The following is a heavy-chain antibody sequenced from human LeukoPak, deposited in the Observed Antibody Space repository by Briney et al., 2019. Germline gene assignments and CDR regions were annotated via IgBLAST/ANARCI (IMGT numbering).Heavy chain of an antibody. V-gene: IGHV4-34*12. CDR3: ASRGISAGAFDI. CDR1: GGSFSGYY. D-gene: IGHD2-15*01. CDR2: IIDTGST. Sequence: SETLSLTCAVHGGSFSGYYWTWIRQPPGKGLEWIGEIIDTGSTNYNPSLKSRVTISVDTSKNQFSLKLSSVTAADTAVYYCASRGISAGAFDIWGQGTMVTVSS. J-gene: IGHJ3*02.